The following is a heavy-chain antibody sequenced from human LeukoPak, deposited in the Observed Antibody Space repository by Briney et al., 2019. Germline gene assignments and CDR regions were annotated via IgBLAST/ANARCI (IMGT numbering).Heavy chain of an antibody. CDR2: TSSDLNVK. CDR1: GFTLRNYV. V-gene: IGHV3-30-3*01. CDR3: AREGYYGSGSPPSLYFDY. J-gene: IGHJ4*02. D-gene: IGHD3-10*01. Sequence: GGSLRLSCAASGFTLRNYVIHWVRQAPGKGLEWVAVTSSDLNVKLYADSVKGRFTISRDNSRSTLYLQMNSLRPEDTAIYYCAREGYYGSGSPPSLYFDYWGQGALVTVSS.